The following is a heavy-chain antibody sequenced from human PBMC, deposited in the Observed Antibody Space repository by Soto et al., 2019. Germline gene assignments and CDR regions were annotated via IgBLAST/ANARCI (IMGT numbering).Heavy chain of an antibody. V-gene: IGHV3-48*02. Sequence: EVQLVESGGGLVQPGGSLRLSCEASGFTLSSYSMNWARQAPGQGLEWVSYISSSSSTIYYAESVKGRFTISRDNAKNSLYLQMNSLRDEDTAVYYCARDNPRSSGWDVWGQGTTVTVSS. CDR3: ARDNPRSSGWDV. J-gene: IGHJ6*02. CDR1: GFTLSSYS. CDR2: ISSSSSTI.